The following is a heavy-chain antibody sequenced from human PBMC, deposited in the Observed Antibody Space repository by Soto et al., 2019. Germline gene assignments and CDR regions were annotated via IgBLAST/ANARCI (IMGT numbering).Heavy chain of an antibody. CDR1: GGSISSYY. CDR3: ARLGRYQLLGHWVDP. J-gene: IGHJ5*02. V-gene: IGHV4-59*08. CDR2: IYYSGST. D-gene: IGHD2-2*01. Sequence: PSETLSLTCTVSGGSISSYYWSWIRQLPGKGLEWIGYIYYSGSTNYNPSLKSRVTISVDTSKNQFSLKLSSVTAADTAVYYCARLGRYQLLGHWVDPWGQGTLVTVSS.